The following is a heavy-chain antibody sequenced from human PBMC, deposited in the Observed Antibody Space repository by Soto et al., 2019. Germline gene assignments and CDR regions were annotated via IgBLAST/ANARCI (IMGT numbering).Heavy chain of an antibody. CDR1: RFTFSSYA. CDR3: ASRSSGWYALPYYYYGMDV. Sequence: QVQLVESGGGVVQPGRSLRLSCAASRFTFSSYAMHWVRQAPGKGLEWVAVISYDGSNKYYADSVKGRFTISRDNSKNTLYLQMNSLRAEDTAVYYCASRSSGWYALPYYYYGMDVWGQGTTVTVSS. J-gene: IGHJ6*02. V-gene: IGHV3-30-3*01. D-gene: IGHD6-19*01. CDR2: ISYDGSNK.